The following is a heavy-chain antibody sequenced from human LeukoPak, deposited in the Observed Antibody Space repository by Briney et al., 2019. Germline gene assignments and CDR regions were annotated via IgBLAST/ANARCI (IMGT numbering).Heavy chain of an antibody. J-gene: IGHJ3*02. CDR2: ISYDGTNK. Sequence: QTGGSLRLSCAASGLTFSRSAMHWVRQAPGKGLEWVAVISYDGTNKYYEDSVEGRFTISRDSSKSTLYLQMNSLRAEDTAVYYCAKGSSTGRWVQLELDAFDIWGQGTMVTVSS. V-gene: IGHV3-30*18. D-gene: IGHD5-24*01. CDR3: AKGSSTGRWVQLELDAFDI. CDR1: GLTFSRSA.